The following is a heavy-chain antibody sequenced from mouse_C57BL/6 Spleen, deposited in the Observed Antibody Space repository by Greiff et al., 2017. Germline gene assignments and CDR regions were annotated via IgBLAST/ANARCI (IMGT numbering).Heavy chain of an antibody. V-gene: IGHV1-82*01. CDR2: ISSGDGDT. CDR3: AQGYAMDY. Sequence: QVQLQQSGPELVKPGASVKISCKASGYAFSSYWMNWVKQRPGKGLEWIGRISSGDGDTNYNGKFKGKTTLTTDKSSSTSYLQLSSLTSEDSAVYFCAQGYAMDYWGHGTSVTVSS. CDR1: GYAFSSYW. J-gene: IGHJ4*01.